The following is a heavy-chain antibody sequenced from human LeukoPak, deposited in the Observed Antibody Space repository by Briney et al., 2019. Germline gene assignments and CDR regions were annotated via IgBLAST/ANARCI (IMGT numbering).Heavy chain of an antibody. CDR1: GYTFTGYY. D-gene: IGHD2-2*02. V-gene: IGHV1-2*02. Sequence: ASVKVSCKASGYTFTGYYMHWVRQAPGQGLEWMGWINPNSGGTNYAQKFQGRVTMTRDTSISTAYMELSRLRSDDTAVYYCARGPEIVVVPAAIHYWGQGTLVTVSS. CDR3: ARGPEIVVVPAAIHY. CDR2: INPNSGGT. J-gene: IGHJ4*02.